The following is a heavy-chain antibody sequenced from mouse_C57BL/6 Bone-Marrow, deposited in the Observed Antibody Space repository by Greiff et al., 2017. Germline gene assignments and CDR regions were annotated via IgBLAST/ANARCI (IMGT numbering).Heavy chain of an antibody. Sequence: EVQLQESGGGLVKPGGSLKLSCAASGFTFSDYGMHWVRQAPEKGLEWVAYISSGSSTIYYADTVKGRFTISRDNAKNTLFLQMTSLRSEDTAMSDFEWRPRRLYYARDYWGQGTSVTVSS. CDR2: ISSGSSTI. CDR3: EWRPRRLYYARDY. V-gene: IGHV5-17*01. D-gene: IGHD2-12*01. J-gene: IGHJ4*01. CDR1: GFTFSDYG.